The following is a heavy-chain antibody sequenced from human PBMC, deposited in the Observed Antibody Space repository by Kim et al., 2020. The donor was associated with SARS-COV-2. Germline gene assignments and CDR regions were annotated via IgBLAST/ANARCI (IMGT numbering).Heavy chain of an antibody. Sequence: SETLSLTCTVSGGSISSSSYYWGWIRQPPGKGLEWIGSIYYSGSTYYNPSLKSRVTISVDTSKNQFSLKLSSVTAADTAVYYCARPSGWPMWGGLVDPWGQGTLVTVSS. V-gene: IGHV4-39*01. J-gene: IGHJ5*02. CDR1: GGSISSSSYY. CDR3: ARPSGWPMWGGLVDP. CDR2: IYYSGST. D-gene: IGHD6-19*01.